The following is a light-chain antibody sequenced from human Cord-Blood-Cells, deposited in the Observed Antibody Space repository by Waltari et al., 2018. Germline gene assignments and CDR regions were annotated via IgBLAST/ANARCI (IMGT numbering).Light chain of an antibody. CDR2: EVS. J-gene: IGLJ2*01. CDR1: SSDVGGYNY. Sequence: QSALTQPPSASGSPGQSVTLSCTGTSSDVGGYNYVSWYQQHPGQAPKLMIDEVSKRPSGVPDRFAASKSGNTASITVSGLQAEDEADYYCSSYAGSNNVVFGGGTKRTVL. CDR3: SSYAGSNNVV. V-gene: IGLV2-8*01.